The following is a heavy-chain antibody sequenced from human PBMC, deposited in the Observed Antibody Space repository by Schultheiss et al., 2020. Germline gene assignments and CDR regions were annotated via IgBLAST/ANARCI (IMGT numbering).Heavy chain of an antibody. CDR2: INHSGST. J-gene: IGHJ4*02. D-gene: IGHD6-19*01. Sequence: SETLSLTCAVYGGSFSGYYWSWIRQPPGKGLEWIGEINHSGSTNYNPSLKSRVTISVDTSKNQFSLKLSSVTAADTAVYYCARGKRGSGWYRAFDYWGQGTLVTVSS. CDR1: GGSFSGYY. CDR3: ARGKRGSGWYRAFDY. V-gene: IGHV4-34*01.